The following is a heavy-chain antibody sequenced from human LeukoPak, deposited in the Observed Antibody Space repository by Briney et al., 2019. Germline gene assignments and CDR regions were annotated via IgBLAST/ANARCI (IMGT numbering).Heavy chain of an antibody. V-gene: IGHV3-23*01. CDR1: GFTFSSYD. Sequence: GGSLRLSCAASGFTFSSYDMSWVRQVPGKGLEWVSAISGSGGSTYYADSVKGRFTISRDNSKNTLYLQMNSLRAEDTAVYYCAKESGRGLLPYYMDVWGKGATVTVSS. D-gene: IGHD3-22*01. CDR2: ISGSGGST. J-gene: IGHJ6*03. CDR3: AKESGRGLLPYYMDV.